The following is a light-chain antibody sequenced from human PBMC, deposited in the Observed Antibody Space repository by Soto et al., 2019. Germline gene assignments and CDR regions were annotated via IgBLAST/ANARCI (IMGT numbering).Light chain of an antibody. Sequence: DVVMTQTPLSLSVAPGQPASISCKSSQSLLHITGETFLFWYLQKPGQSPQLLIYEVSTRVSGVPDRFSGSGPGTDFTLEISRVETDDVGIYYCMQSTQLPPTFSQGTRLEIK. CDR3: MQSTQLPPT. V-gene: IGKV2D-29*02. CDR2: EVS. CDR1: QSLLHITGETF. J-gene: IGKJ5*01.